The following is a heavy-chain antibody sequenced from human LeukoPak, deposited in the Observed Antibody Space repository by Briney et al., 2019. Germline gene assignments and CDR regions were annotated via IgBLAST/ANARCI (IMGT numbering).Heavy chain of an antibody. Sequence: GGSLRLSCAASGLTISTHWMSWVRQAPGKGLEWVANINQDGSAKLYVDPVKGRFTVSRDNAKNSLYLQMNSLRDEDTAVYHCARYSGSYHSFEYWGQGTLVTVSS. D-gene: IGHD1-26*01. V-gene: IGHV3-7*03. J-gene: IGHJ4*02. CDR3: ARYSGSYHSFEY. CDR2: INQDGSAK. CDR1: GLTISTHW.